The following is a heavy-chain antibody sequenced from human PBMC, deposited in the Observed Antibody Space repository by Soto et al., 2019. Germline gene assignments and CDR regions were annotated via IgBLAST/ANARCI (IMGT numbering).Heavy chain of an antibody. CDR2: INPSGGST. J-gene: IGHJ6*03. CDR1: GYGFTSYY. Sequence: GASVKVSCKAGGYGFTSYYMHWVRQAPGQELEWMGIINPSGGSTSYAQKFQGRVTMTRDTSTSTVYMELSSLRSEDTAVYYCARVRVDTIFGVAPQTYYMDVWGKGTTVTVSS. D-gene: IGHD3-3*01. V-gene: IGHV1-46*03. CDR3: ARVRVDTIFGVAPQTYYMDV.